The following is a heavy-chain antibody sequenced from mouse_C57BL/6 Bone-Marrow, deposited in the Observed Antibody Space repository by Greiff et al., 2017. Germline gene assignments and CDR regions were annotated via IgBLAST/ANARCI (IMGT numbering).Heavy chain of an antibody. CDR3: ASRLNWDVNYFDY. V-gene: IGHV1-82*01. CDR2: IYPGDGDT. CDR1: GYAFSSSW. J-gene: IGHJ2*01. D-gene: IGHD4-1*01. Sequence: QVQLKESGPELVKPGASVKISCKASGYAFSSSWMNWVKQRPGKGLEWIGRIYPGDGDTNYNGKFKGKATLTADKSSSTAYMQLSSLTSEDSAVDFCASRLNWDVNYFDYWGQGTTLTVSS.